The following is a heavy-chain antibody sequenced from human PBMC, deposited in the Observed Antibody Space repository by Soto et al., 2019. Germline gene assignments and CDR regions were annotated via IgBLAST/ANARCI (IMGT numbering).Heavy chain of an antibody. J-gene: IGHJ4*02. V-gene: IGHV3-30-3*01. Sequence: QVQLVESGGGVVQPGRSLRLSCAASAFTFSNYAMHWVRQAPDKGLEWVAIISYDGINKYHADSVKGRFTISRDNSKNTLYLQMNSLRTEDTAVYYCATAPGRDTIVVVAAWWGQATLVTVSS. CDR2: ISYDGINK. D-gene: IGHD2-15*01. CDR3: ATAPGRDTIVVVAAW. CDR1: AFTFSNYA.